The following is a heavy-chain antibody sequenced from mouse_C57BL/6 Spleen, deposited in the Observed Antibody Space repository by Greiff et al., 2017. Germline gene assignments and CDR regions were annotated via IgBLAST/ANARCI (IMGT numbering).Heavy chain of an antibody. V-gene: IGHV1-52*01. CDR3: ARSYGNPPYYFDY. CDR2: IDPSDSET. Sequence: QVQLQQPGAELVRPGSSVKLSCKASGYTFTSYWMHWVKQRPIQGLEWIGNIDPSDSETHYNQKFKDKATLTVDKSSSTAYMQLSSLTSEDSAVYYCARSYGNPPYYFDYWGQGTTLTVSS. J-gene: IGHJ2*01. D-gene: IGHD2-1*01. CDR1: GYTFTSYW.